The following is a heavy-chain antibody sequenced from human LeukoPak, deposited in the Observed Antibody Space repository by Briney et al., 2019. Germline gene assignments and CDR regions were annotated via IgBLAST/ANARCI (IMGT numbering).Heavy chain of an antibody. V-gene: IGHV3-23*01. Sequence: GGSLRLSCAASGFTFSSYWMSWVRQAPGKGLEWVSVLSDSGRSTYYADSVKGRFTISRDNSKNTLYLQMNSLRAEDTAVYYCAKDRQLRYFDWAIDYWGQGTLVTVSS. J-gene: IGHJ4*02. CDR1: GFTFSSYW. CDR2: LSDSGRST. D-gene: IGHD3-9*01. CDR3: AKDRQLRYFDWAIDY.